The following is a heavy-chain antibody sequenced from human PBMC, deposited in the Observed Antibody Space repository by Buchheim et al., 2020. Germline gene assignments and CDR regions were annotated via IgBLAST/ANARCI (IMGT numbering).Heavy chain of an antibody. J-gene: IGHJ4*02. D-gene: IGHD2-2*01. CDR3: AKGGLVVVPAAIGY. CDR2: ISYDGSNK. V-gene: IGHV3-30*18. CDR1: GFTFSSYG. Sequence: QVQLVESGGGVVQPGRSLRLSCAASGFTFSSYGMHWVRQAPGKGLEWVAVISYDGSNKYYADSVKGRFTISRDNSKNTLYLQMNSLRAEDTAVYYWAKGGLVVVPAAIGYWGQGTL.